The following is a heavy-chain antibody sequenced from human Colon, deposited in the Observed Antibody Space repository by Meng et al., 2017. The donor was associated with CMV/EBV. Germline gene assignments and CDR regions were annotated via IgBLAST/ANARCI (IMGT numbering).Heavy chain of an antibody. Sequence: SETLSLTCAVSGGSISSSSYYWGWIRQPPGKGLEWIGSIYYSGSTYYNPSLKSRVTISVDTSKNQFSLKLSSVTAADTAMYYCARGYDSSGYSRGRYYGMDVWGQGTTVTVSS. CDR2: IYYSGST. CDR1: GGSISSSSYY. J-gene: IGHJ6*02. CDR3: ARGYDSSGYSRGRYYGMDV. V-gene: IGHV4-39*07. D-gene: IGHD3-22*01.